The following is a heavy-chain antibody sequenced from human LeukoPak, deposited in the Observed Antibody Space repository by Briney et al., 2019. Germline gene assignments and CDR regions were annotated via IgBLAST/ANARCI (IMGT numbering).Heavy chain of an antibody. CDR3: ASYHDYGDYSYYYYMDV. CDR2: ISGNGGTT. V-gene: IGHV3-23*01. J-gene: IGHJ6*03. D-gene: IGHD4-17*01. CDR1: GFTFSSYA. Sequence: GGPLRLSCAASGFTFSSYAMSWVRQAPGKGLEWVSAISGNGGTTYYADSVKGRFTISRDNSKNTLYLQMNSLRAEDTAVYYCASYHDYGDYSYYYYMDVWGKGTTVTISS.